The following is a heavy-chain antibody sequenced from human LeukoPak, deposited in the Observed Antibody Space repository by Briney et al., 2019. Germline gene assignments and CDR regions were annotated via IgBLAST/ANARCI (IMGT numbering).Heavy chain of an antibody. CDR3: ARESRSSGWDYFGY. J-gene: IGHJ4*02. CDR1: GFTFSSYW. CDR2: ISSSGSTI. D-gene: IGHD6-19*01. Sequence: GGSLRLSCAASGFTFSSYWMNWVRHAPGKGLEWVSYISSSGSTIYYADSVKGRFTISRDNAKNSLYLQMNSLRAEDTAVYYCARESRSSGWDYFGYWGQGTPVTVSS. V-gene: IGHV3-48*04.